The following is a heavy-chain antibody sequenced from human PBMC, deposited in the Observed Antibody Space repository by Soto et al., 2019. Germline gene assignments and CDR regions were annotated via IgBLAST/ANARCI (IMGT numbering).Heavy chain of an antibody. V-gene: IGHV3-53*01. CDR2: IYSGCST. D-gene: IGHD3-22*01. Sequence: EVQLVESGGGLIQPGGSLRLSCAASGFTVSSHYMTWVRQAPGKGLEWVSLIYSGCSTYYADSVKGRFTISRDNTKNMLYLQMNSLRAGDTAVYYCARGYYDSTAYFDYWGQGTLVTVSS. CDR3: ARGYYDSTAYFDY. CDR1: GFTVSSHY. J-gene: IGHJ4*02.